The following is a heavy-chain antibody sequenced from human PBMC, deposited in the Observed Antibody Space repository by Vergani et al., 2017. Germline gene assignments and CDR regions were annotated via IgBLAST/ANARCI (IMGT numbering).Heavy chain of an antibody. CDR2: IYYSGST. D-gene: IGHD3-22*01. CDR1: GGSISNNNYY. J-gene: IGHJ3*02. V-gene: IGHV4-39*01. Sequence: QLQLQESGPGLVKPSETLSLTCTVSGGSISNNNYYWGWIRQPPGKGLEWIGSIYYSGSTYYNPSLKSRVTISVDTSKNQFSLKLSSVTAADTAVYFCARHLPVVIGGGAFDIWGQGTMVTVSS. CDR3: ARHLPVVIGGGAFDI.